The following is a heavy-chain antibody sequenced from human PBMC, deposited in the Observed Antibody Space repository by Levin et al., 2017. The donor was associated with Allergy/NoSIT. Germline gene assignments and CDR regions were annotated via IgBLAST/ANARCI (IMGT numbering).Heavy chain of an antibody. CDR1: GYTFTSYA. Sequence: GASVKVSCKASGYTFTSYAMHWVRQAPGQRLEWMGWINAGNGNTKYSQKFQGRVTITRDTSASTAYMELSSLRSEDTAVYYCARWGGVVVPAAIGQFDYWGQGTLVTVSS. J-gene: IGHJ4*02. V-gene: IGHV1-3*01. CDR2: INAGNGNT. CDR3: ARWGGVVVPAAIGQFDY. D-gene: IGHD2-2*02.